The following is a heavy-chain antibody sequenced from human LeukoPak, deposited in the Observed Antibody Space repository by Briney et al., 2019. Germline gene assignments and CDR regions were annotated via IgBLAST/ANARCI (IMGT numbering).Heavy chain of an antibody. Sequence: ASVKVSCKASGYTFTSYAMHWVRQAPGQRLEWMGWINAGNGNTKYSQKFQGRVTITRDTSTSTAYMELRSLRSDDTAVYYCARGLLPTARLAYWGQGTLVTVSS. CDR3: ARGLLPTARLAY. CDR1: GYTFTSYA. CDR2: INAGNGNT. D-gene: IGHD6-6*01. V-gene: IGHV1-3*01. J-gene: IGHJ4*02.